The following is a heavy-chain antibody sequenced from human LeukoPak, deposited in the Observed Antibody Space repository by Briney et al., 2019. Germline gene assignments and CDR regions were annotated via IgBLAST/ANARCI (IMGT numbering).Heavy chain of an antibody. Sequence: GSLRLSCAASGFTFSSYWMSWVRQAPGKGLEWVANIKQDGSEKYYVDSVKGRFTISRDNAKNSLYLQMNSLRAEDTAVYYCARDGGYCSGGSCYYYYYGMDVWGQGTTVTVSS. J-gene: IGHJ6*02. CDR1: GFTFSSYW. D-gene: IGHD2-15*01. CDR2: IKQDGSEK. CDR3: ARDGGYCSGGSCYYYYYGMDV. V-gene: IGHV3-7*03.